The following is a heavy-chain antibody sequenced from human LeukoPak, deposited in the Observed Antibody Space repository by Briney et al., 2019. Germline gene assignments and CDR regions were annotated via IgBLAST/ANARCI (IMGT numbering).Heavy chain of an antibody. J-gene: IGHJ4*02. CDR3: ASLRSLMTLAGLDS. CDR1: GGSISSSNYY. Sequence: SETLSLTCTVSGGSISSSNYYWGWIRQPPGKGLEWIASMYYSGSTFYNPSLKSRVTISVDTSKNQFSLRLSSATAADTAVYYCASLRSLMTLAGLDSWGQGTLVTVSS. V-gene: IGHV4-39*01. CDR2: MYYSGST. D-gene: IGHD6-19*01.